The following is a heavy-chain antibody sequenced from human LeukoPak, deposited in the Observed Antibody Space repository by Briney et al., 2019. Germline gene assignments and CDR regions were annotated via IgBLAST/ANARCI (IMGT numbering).Heavy chain of an antibody. CDR2: IRYDGSNK. Sequence: GGSLRLSCAASVFIFSTYGMHWVRQAPGKGLEWVAFIRYDGSNKYYADSVKGRFTISRDNSKNTLYLQMNSLKPEDTAVYYCAKDNYDYGDYDGGDYWGQGTLVTVSS. V-gene: IGHV3-30*02. CDR1: VFIFSTYG. J-gene: IGHJ4*02. D-gene: IGHD4-17*01. CDR3: AKDNYDYGDYDGGDY.